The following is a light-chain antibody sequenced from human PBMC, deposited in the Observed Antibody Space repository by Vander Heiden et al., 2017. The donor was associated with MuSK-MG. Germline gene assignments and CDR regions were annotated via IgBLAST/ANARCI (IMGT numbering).Light chain of an antibody. Sequence: DIQMTQSPSSLSASVGDRVTITCRASQVISNYLAWYQQKPGKVPKLLIYAASTWQSGVPARFSGSGSGTDFTLTISSLQPEDVATYYCQKYNSAPLTFGGGTKVEIK. CDR1: QVISNY. J-gene: IGKJ4*02. CDR3: QKYNSAPLT. V-gene: IGKV1-27*01. CDR2: AAS.